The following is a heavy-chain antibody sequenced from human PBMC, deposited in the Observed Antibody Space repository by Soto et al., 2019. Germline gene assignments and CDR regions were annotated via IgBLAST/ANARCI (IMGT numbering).Heavy chain of an antibody. Sequence: PGGSLRLSCAASGFTFSSYAMHWVRQAPGKGLEWVAVISYDGSNKYYADSVKGRFTISRDNSKNTLYLQMNSLRAEDTAVYYCASDYCSGGSCHGAFDIWGQGTMVTVSS. V-gene: IGHV3-30-3*01. CDR2: ISYDGSNK. J-gene: IGHJ3*02. D-gene: IGHD2-15*01. CDR1: GFTFSSYA. CDR3: ASDYCSGGSCHGAFDI.